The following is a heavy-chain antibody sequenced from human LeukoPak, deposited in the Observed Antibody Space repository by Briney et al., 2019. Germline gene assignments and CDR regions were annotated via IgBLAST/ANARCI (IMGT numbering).Heavy chain of an antibody. CDR3: ARTYYDYVWGSYRPWYFDY. V-gene: IGHV4-59*01. CDR1: GGSISSYY. D-gene: IGHD3-16*02. CDR2: IYYSGST. J-gene: IGHJ4*02. Sequence: SETLSLTCTVSGGSISSYYWSWIRQPPGKGLEWIGHIYYSGSTNYNPSLKSRVTISVDTSKNQFSLKLSSVTAADAAVYYCARTYYDYVWGSYRPWYFDYWGQGTLVTVSS.